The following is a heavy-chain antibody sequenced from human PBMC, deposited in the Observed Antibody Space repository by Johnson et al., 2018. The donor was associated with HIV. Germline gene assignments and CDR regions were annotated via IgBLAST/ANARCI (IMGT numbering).Heavy chain of an antibody. Sequence: VQLVESGGGLVQPGGSLRLSCVGSGFIFSDYSMHWVRQAPGKGLEYVSAINNDGVGTYYANSVQDRFLISRDNSKNTLYLQLNSLRAEDTAGFYCAKHRSTLVDAVDIWGQWTMVTVFS. CDR1: GFIFSDYS. J-gene: IGHJ3*02. V-gene: IGHV3-64*01. D-gene: IGHD3-16*01. CDR2: INNDGVGT. CDR3: AKHRSTLVDAVDI.